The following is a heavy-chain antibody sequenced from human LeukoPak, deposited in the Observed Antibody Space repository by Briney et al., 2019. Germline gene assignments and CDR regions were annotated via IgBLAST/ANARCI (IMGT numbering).Heavy chain of an antibody. J-gene: IGHJ5*02. CDR1: GYTFTSYY. CDR2: INPSGGST. V-gene: IGHV1-46*01. CDR3: ARASMTRTQYSSSSLWFDP. Sequence: ASVKVSCKASGYTFTSYYMHWVRQAPGQGLEWMGIINPSGGSTSYAQKFQGRVTMTRDTSISTAYMELSRLRSDDTAVYYCARASMTRTQYSSSSLWFDPWGQGTLVTVSS. D-gene: IGHD6-6*01.